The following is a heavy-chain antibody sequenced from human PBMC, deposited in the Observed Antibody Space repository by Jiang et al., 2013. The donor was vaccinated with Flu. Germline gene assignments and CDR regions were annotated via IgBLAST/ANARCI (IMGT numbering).Heavy chain of an antibody. D-gene: IGHD3-22*01. J-gene: IGHJ4*02. CDR3: ALENSSGYYDY. V-gene: IGHV1-46*01. CDR2: INPSGGST. Sequence: GAEVKKPGASVKVSCKASGYTFTSYYMHWVRQAPGQGLEWMGIINPSGGSTSYAQKFQGRVTMTRDTSTSTVYMELSSLRSEDTAVYYCALENSSGYYDYWGQGTLVTVSS. CDR1: GYTFTSYY.